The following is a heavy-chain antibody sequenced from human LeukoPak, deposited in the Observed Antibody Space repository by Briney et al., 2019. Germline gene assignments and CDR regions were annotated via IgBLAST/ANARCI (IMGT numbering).Heavy chain of an antibody. CDR1: GFTFSSYS. Sequence: GGSLRLSCAASGFTFSSYSMNWVRQAPGKGLEGVSSISSSSSYIYYADSVKGRFTISRDKAKNSLYLQMNSLRAEDTAVYYCARDPLQGILTGYLYWGQGTRVTVSS. V-gene: IGHV3-21*01. J-gene: IGHJ4*02. CDR2: ISSSSSYI. CDR3: ARDPLQGILTGYLY. D-gene: IGHD3-9*01.